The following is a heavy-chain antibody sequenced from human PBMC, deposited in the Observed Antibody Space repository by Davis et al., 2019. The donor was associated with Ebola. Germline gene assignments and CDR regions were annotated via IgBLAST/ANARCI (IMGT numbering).Heavy chain of an antibody. Sequence: PSETLSLTCSVSGGSISSYYWTWIRQPPGQGLEWIGYVYYDGSTNYNPSLRSRISISLDMFKNQFSLSLSSVTAADTAVYYCAGYPLRFLHWSDAFDFWGQGTMVTVSS. CDR3: AGYPLRFLHWSDAFDF. V-gene: IGHV4-59*01. J-gene: IGHJ3*01. CDR1: GGSISSYY. D-gene: IGHD3-3*01. CDR2: VYYDGST.